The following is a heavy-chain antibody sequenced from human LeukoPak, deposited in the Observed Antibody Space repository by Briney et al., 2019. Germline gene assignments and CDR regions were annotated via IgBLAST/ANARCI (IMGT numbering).Heavy chain of an antibody. V-gene: IGHV3-30*18. Sequence: PGGSLRLSCTASGFTFSSNGMHWVRQAPGKGLEWVAVISYDGSNKHYADSVKGRFTISRDDSKNTMFLQMTNLRPDDTAVYFCAKDRMTVFESWGQGTLVTVSS. CDR2: ISYDGSNK. D-gene: IGHD2-21*02. J-gene: IGHJ4*02. CDR3: AKDRMTVFES. CDR1: GFTFSSNG.